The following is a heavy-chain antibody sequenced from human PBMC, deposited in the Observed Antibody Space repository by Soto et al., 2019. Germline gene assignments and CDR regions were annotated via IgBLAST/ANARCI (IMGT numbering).Heavy chain of an antibody. V-gene: IGHV1-24*01. CDR1: GFTFTRYS. CDR2: FDPEDGET. D-gene: IGHD1-26*01. Sequence: VSCAASGFTFTRYSMNWVRQAPGKGLEWMGGFDPEDGETIYAQKFQGRVAMTEDTSTDTAYMELSSLRSEDTAVYYCASTRSSISGSYYDYLGQGPLVNVS. J-gene: IGHJ4*02. CDR3: ASTRSSISGSYYDY.